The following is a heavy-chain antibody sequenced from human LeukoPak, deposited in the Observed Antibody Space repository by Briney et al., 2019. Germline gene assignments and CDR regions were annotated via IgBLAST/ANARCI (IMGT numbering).Heavy chain of an antibody. D-gene: IGHD2-2*01. CDR1: GGSISSGGYS. Sequence: SETLSLTCAVSGGSISSGGYSWSWIRQPPGKGLEWIGYIYHSGSTYYNPSLKSRVTISVDRSKNQFSLKLSSVTAADTAVYYCAREPSIVVVPAAITGAFDIWGQGTMVTVSS. V-gene: IGHV4-30-2*01. CDR2: IYHSGST. J-gene: IGHJ3*02. CDR3: AREPSIVVVPAAITGAFDI.